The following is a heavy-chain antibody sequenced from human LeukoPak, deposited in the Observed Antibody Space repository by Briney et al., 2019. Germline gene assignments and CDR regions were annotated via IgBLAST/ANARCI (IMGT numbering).Heavy chain of an antibody. J-gene: IGHJ6*03. Sequence: SETLSLTCTVSGGSISSYYWSWIRQPAGKGLEWIGRIYTSGSTNYNPSLKSRVTMSVDTSKNQFSLKLSSVTAADTAVYYCARETGWLRNYYYYMDVWGKGTTVTISS. CDR1: GGSISSYY. V-gene: IGHV4-4*07. CDR3: ARETGWLRNYYYYMDV. CDR2: IYTSGST. D-gene: IGHD5-12*01.